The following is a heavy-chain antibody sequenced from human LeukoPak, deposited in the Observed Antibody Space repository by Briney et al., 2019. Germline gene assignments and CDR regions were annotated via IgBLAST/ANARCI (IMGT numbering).Heavy chain of an antibody. CDR1: GGTFSSYA. V-gene: IGHV1-69*13. Sequence: ASVKVSCKASGGTFSSYAISWVRQAPGQGLEWMGGIIPIFGTANYAQKFRGRVTITADESTSTAYMELSSLRSEDTAVYYCARGEQQLVFGYYYYMDVWGKGTTVTVSS. J-gene: IGHJ6*03. CDR3: ARGEQQLVFGYYYYMDV. D-gene: IGHD6-13*01. CDR2: IIPIFGTA.